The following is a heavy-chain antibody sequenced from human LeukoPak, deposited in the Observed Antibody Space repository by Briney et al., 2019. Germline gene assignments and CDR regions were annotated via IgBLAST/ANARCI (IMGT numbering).Heavy chain of an antibody. CDR3: ARDVLKLWFGELQPASFDY. Sequence: SSETLSLTCAIYDASFSGYYWSWIRQPPGKGLEWIGEIHPSGSPSYNPSLESRTIISVDASKNRFSLKLSSVTAADTAVYYCARDVLKLWFGELQPASFDYWGQGTLVTVSS. CDR1: DASFSGYY. CDR2: IHPSGSP. V-gene: IGHV4-34*01. D-gene: IGHD3-10*01. J-gene: IGHJ4*02.